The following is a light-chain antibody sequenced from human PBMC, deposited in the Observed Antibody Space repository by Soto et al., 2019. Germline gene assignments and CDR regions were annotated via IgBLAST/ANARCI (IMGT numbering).Light chain of an antibody. CDR2: GAT. CDR1: QSVNSGS. Sequence: DIALTQSPGTLSLSPGDRAILSCRASQSVNSGSLTWYQQRPGQAPRLLIYGATIRATAVLDKFSDSGSGTDFTLTISRLEPEDFAVYYCQHYGSSVRTFGQGTKVEIK. V-gene: IGKV3-20*01. J-gene: IGKJ1*01. CDR3: QHYGSSVRT.